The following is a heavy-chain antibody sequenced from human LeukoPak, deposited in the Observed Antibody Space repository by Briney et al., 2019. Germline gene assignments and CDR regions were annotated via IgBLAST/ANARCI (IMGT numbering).Heavy chain of an antibody. Sequence: GESLQISCKGSGYSFTSYWIGWVRQMPGKGLEWMGIIYPGDSDTRYSPSSQGQVTISADKSISTAYLQWSSLKASDTAMYYCTRMYYDFWSGYTRHYYGMDVWGQGTTVTVSS. V-gene: IGHV5-51*01. CDR3: TRMYYDFWSGYTRHYYGMDV. D-gene: IGHD3-3*01. CDR2: IYPGDSDT. J-gene: IGHJ6*02. CDR1: GYSFTSYW.